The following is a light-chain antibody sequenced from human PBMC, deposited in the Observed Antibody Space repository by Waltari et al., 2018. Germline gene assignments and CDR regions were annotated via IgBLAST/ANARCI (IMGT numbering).Light chain of an antibody. CDR3: QQSHSAPWT. J-gene: IGKJ1*01. V-gene: IGKV1-39*01. CDR2: AAS. CDR1: QTISTY. Sequence: DIQMTQSPSSLSASVVDRVTITCRASQTISTYLNWYQQKPGRAPRLLIYAASSLQGGVPSRFSGSGSGTDFTLTVSSLQPEDFATYYCQQSHSAPWTFGQGTKVEIK.